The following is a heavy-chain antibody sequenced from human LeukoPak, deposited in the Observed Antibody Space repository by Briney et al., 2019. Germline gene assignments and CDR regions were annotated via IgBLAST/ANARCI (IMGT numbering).Heavy chain of an antibody. Sequence: GGSLRLSCAASGFTVSSNYMSWVRQAPGKGLEWVSVIYSGGSTYYADSVKGRFTISRDNSKNTLYLQMNSLRAEDTAVYYCASYSGSWGHYYYGMDVWDQGTTVTVS. CDR2: IYSGGST. D-gene: IGHD6-13*01. CDR3: ASYSGSWGHYYYGMDV. J-gene: IGHJ6*02. V-gene: IGHV3-53*01. CDR1: GFTVSSNY.